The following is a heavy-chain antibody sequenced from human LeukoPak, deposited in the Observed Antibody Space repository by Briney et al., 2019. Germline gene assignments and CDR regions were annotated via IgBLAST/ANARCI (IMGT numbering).Heavy chain of an antibody. J-gene: IGHJ6*03. CDR2: INPNSGGT. V-gene: IGHV1-2*02. CDR1: GYTFTGYY. CDR3: ARLIDSLGYFYYYYMDV. D-gene: IGHD3-22*01. Sequence: GASVKVSCKASGYTFTGYYMHWVRQAPGQGLEWMEWINPNSGGTNYAQKFQGRVTMTRDTSISTAYMELSRLRSDDTAVYYCARLIDSLGYFYYYYMDVWGKRTTVTVSS.